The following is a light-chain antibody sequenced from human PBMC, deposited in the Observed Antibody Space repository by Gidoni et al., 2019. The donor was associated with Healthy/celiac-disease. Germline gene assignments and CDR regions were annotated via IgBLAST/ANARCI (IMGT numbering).Light chain of an antibody. CDR3: QQSYSTPST. J-gene: IGKJ5*01. Sequence: DIQMTQSPSSLSASVGDRVTITCRASQSISSYLNWYQQKPGKAPKLLIYAASSLQSGVPSRFSGSGSGTDFPLTISSLQPEDFATYYCQQSYSTPSTFGQGTRLEI. CDR2: AAS. V-gene: IGKV1-39*01. CDR1: QSISSY.